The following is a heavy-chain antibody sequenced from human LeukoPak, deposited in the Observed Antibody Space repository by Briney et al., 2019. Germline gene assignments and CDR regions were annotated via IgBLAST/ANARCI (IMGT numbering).Heavy chain of an antibody. J-gene: IGHJ4*02. CDR1: GFTFSDYY. V-gene: IGHV3-66*01. Sequence: GGSLRLSCAASGFTFSDYYMSWIRQAPGKGLEWVSVIYSGGSTYYADSVKGRFTISRDNSKNTLYLQMNSLRAEDTAVYYCARGVAAAGTFDYWGQGTLVTVSS. CDR2: IYSGGST. D-gene: IGHD6-13*01. CDR3: ARGVAAAGTFDY.